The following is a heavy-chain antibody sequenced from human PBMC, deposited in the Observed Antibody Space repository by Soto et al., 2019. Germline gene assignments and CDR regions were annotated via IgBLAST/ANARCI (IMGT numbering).Heavy chain of an antibody. CDR3: ARDGAAIKYYMDV. Sequence: GGSLRLSCAASGFTFSSYGMHWVRQAPGKGLEWVAVIWYDGSNKYYADSVKGRFTISRDNSKNTLYLQMNSLRAEDTAVYYCARDGAAIKYYMDVWGKGTTVTVSS. D-gene: IGHD6-25*01. J-gene: IGHJ6*03. CDR2: IWYDGSNK. V-gene: IGHV3-33*01. CDR1: GFTFSSYG.